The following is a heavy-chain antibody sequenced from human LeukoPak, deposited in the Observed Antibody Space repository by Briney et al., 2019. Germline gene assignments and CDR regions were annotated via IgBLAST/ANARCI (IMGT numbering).Heavy chain of an antibody. D-gene: IGHD5-12*01. CDR1: GYTFTSYY. CDR2: INPSGGST. J-gene: IGHJ4*02. CDR3: ARDGRLRFFDY. Sequence: ASVKVSCKASGYTFTSYYMHWVRQAPGQGLEWMGIINPSGGSTSYAQKFQGRVTMTRDTSTSTAYMELRSLRSDDTAVYYRARDGRLRFFDYWGQGTLVTVSS. V-gene: IGHV1-46*01.